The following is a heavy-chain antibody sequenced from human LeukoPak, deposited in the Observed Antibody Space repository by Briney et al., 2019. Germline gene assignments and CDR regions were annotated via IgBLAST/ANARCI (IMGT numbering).Heavy chain of an antibody. D-gene: IGHD5-12*01. Sequence: GASVKVSCKASGYTFTSYDINWVRQAPGQGLEWMGRINPNSGGTNYAQKFQGRVTMTRDTSISTAYMELSRLRSDDTAVYYCARGGGGYDWGNWFDPWGQGTLVTVSS. V-gene: IGHV1-2*06. CDR3: ARGGGGYDWGNWFDP. CDR2: INPNSGGT. J-gene: IGHJ5*02. CDR1: GYTFTSYD.